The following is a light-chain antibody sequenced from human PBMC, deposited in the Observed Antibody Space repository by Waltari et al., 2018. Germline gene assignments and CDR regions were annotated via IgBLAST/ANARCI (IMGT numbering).Light chain of an antibody. V-gene: IGLV2-14*01. CDR2: DVS. CDR1: NRYGGCSNE. J-gene: IGLJ1*01. Sequence: QSALPQPASVPGSPGPSIPLPCTGTNRYGGCSNEVSWYPPHPAKAPKPMIYDVSKRPSGVSNRFSGSKSGNAASLTISGLQAEDEADYYCSSYTSSSTSYVFGTGTKVTVL. CDR3: SSYTSSSTSYV.